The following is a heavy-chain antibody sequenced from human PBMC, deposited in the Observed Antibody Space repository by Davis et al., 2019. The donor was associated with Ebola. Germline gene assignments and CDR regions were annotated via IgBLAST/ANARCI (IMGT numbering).Heavy chain of an antibody. D-gene: IGHD2-15*01. Sequence: AASVKVSCKASGYTFTGYYMHWVRQAPGQGLEWMGWINTNTGNPTYAQGFTGRFVFSLDTSVSTAYLQISSLKAEDTAVFYCAKYSRYAFDIWGQGTMVTVSS. CDR1: GYTFTGYY. V-gene: IGHV7-4-1*02. J-gene: IGHJ3*02. CDR3: AKYSRYAFDI. CDR2: INTNTGNP.